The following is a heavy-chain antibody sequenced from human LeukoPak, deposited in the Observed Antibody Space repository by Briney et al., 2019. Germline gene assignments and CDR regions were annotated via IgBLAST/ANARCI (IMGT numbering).Heavy chain of an antibody. Sequence: AASVKVSCKASGYTFTSYYMHWVRQAPGQGLEWMGIINPSGGSTSYAQKFQGRVTMTRDTSTSTVYMELSSLRSEDTAVYYCARRYYDFWSGYPYYYYGMDVWGQGTTVTVSS. D-gene: IGHD3-3*01. CDR3: ARRYYDFWSGYPYYYYGMDV. V-gene: IGHV1-46*01. J-gene: IGHJ6*02. CDR1: GYTFTSYY. CDR2: INPSGGST.